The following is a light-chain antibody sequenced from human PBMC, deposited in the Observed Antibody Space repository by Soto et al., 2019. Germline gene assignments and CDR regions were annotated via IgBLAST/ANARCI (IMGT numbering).Light chain of an antibody. J-gene: IGKJ1*01. CDR2: DAS. V-gene: IGKV1-5*01. CDR1: ESISSW. CDR3: QQYNSYWT. Sequence: DIQMTQSPSTRSASLGDRVTITCRASESISSWLAWYQQKPGKAPKFLIYDASSLESGVPSRFTGSGSGTEFTLTIRSMKPDDFATDYCQQYNSYWTFCQGTKVDTK.